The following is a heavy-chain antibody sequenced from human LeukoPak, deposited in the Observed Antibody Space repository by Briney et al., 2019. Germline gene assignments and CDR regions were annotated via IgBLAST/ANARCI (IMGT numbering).Heavy chain of an antibody. CDR3: ARDQGCTSTNCYSLFFHY. J-gene: IGHJ4*02. CDR1: GFTFSTYG. D-gene: IGHD2-2*01. V-gene: IGHV3-33*01. Sequence: PGGSLRLSCAASGFTFSTYGMHWVRQAPGKGLEWVALIWYDGSNKYYADSVKGRFTISRDNSKNMLYLQMNSLRAEDTAVYYCARDQGCTSTNCYSLFFHYWGQGTLATVSS. CDR2: IWYDGSNK.